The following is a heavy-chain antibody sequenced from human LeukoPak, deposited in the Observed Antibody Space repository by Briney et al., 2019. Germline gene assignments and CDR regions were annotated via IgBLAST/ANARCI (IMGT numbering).Heavy chain of an antibody. CDR2: ISSSSSTI. Sequence: GGSLRLSCAASGLPFSSYSMKWVRQAPGRGLEWVSYISSSSSTIYYADSVKGRFTISRDNAKNSLYLQMNSLRAEDTAVYYCAGDPVGYPESDYWGQGTLVTVSS. V-gene: IGHV3-48*01. J-gene: IGHJ4*02. CDR1: GLPFSSYS. D-gene: IGHD1-26*01. CDR3: AGDPVGYPESDY.